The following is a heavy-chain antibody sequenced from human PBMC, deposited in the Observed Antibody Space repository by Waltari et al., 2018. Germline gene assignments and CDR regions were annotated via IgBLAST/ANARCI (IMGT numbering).Heavy chain of an antibody. CDR1: GGSISSSSYY. CDR3: ARLEGTIFGVVTRIFDY. CDR2: IYYSGST. V-gene: IGHV4-39*01. J-gene: IGHJ4*02. D-gene: IGHD3-3*01. Sequence: QLQLQESGPGLVKPSETLSLTCTVSGGSISSSSYYWGWLRQPPGKGLEWIGSIYYSGSTYYNPSLKSRVTISVDTSKNQFSLKLSSVTAADTAVYYCARLEGTIFGVVTRIFDYWGQGTLVTVSS.